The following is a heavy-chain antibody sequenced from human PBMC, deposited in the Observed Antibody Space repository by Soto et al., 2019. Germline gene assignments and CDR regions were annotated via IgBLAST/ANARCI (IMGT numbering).Heavy chain of an antibody. CDR2: MNPNSGNT. Sequence: ASVKVSCKASGYTFTSYDINWVRQATGQGLEWMGWMNPNSGNTGYAQKFQGRVTMTRNTSISTAYMELSSLRSEDTAVYYCARGLIQELGYCSSTSCYWFDPWGQGTLVIVSS. J-gene: IGHJ5*02. V-gene: IGHV1-8*01. D-gene: IGHD2-2*01. CDR3: ARGLIQELGYCSSTSCYWFDP. CDR1: GYTFTSYD.